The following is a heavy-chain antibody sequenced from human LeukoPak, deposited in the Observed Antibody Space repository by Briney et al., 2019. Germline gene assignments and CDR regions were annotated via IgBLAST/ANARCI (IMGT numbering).Heavy chain of an antibody. CDR2: MSYDGFNK. V-gene: IGHV3-30*18. Sequence: GGSLRLSCAASGFTFSSSWMAWVRQAPGKGLEWVAVMSYDGFNKYYADSVKGRFTISRDNSKNTLYLQMNSLRAEDTAVYYCAKTKGYSYGYYFDYWGQGTLVTVSS. CDR3: AKTKGYSYGYYFDY. CDR1: GFTFSSSW. D-gene: IGHD5-18*01. J-gene: IGHJ4*02.